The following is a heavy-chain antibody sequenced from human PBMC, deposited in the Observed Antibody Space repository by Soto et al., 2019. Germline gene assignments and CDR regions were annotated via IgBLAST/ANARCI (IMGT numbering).Heavy chain of an antibody. V-gene: IGHV4-30-4*01. CDR2: IYYSGST. CDR1: GGSISSGDYY. D-gene: IGHD2-2*01. J-gene: IGHJ6*02. CDR3: AKLAGYCSGNSCHGDYAMDV. Sequence: ASETLSLTCTVSGGSISSGDYYWSWIRQPPGKGLEWIGYIYYSGSTYYNPSLKSRVTISVDTSKNQFSLKLSSVTAADTAVYYCAKLAGYCSGNSCHGDYAMDVWAQRTTVTVSS.